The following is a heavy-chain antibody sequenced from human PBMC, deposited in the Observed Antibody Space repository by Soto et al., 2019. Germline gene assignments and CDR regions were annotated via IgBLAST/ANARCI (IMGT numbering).Heavy chain of an antibody. J-gene: IGHJ6*02. CDR2: TA. V-gene: IGHV1-69*01. CDR3: ARVPVPGYSYGYELNYYYGMDV. Sequence: TANYAQKFQGRVTITADESTSTADMELSSLRSEDTAVYYCARVPVPGYSYGYELNYYYGMDVWGQGTTVTVSS. D-gene: IGHD5-18*01.